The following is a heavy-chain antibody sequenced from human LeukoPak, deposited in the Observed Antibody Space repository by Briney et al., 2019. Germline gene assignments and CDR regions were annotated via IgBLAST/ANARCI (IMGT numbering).Heavy chain of an antibody. D-gene: IGHD1-26*01. CDR3: ARDGGKWELLFGY. CDR2: IYSGGST. J-gene: IGHJ4*02. V-gene: IGHV3-53*01. Sequence: PGGSLRLSCAASGFTVSNNYMSWVRQAPGKGLEWVSIIYSGGSTYYADSAKGRFTISRDNSKNTLYLQMNSLRAEDTAVYYCARDGGKWELLFGYWGQGTLVTVPS. CDR1: GFTVSNNY.